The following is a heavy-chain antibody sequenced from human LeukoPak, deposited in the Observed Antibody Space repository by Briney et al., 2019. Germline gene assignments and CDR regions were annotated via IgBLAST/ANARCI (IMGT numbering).Heavy chain of an antibody. D-gene: IGHD6-19*01. Sequence: PSETLSLTCTVSGGSTSSYYWTWIRQPPGKGLEWIGYIYNSGSTKYNPSLKSRVIISVDTSKNQFSLKLTSVTAADTAMYYCARQYSTGPFDFWGQGTLVTVSS. CDR2: IYNSGST. J-gene: IGHJ4*02. CDR3: ARQYSTGPFDF. V-gene: IGHV4-59*08. CDR1: GGSTSSYY.